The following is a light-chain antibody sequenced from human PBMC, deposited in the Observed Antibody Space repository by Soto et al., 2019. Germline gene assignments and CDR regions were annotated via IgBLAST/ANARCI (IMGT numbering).Light chain of an antibody. Sequence: DIQMTQSPSTLSASVGDRVTITCRASQSISSWLAWYQQKPGKSPKLLIYKASSLESGVPSRFSGSGSGTEFTLTISSLQPDDLATYYCQQYNSYPLTFGGGTKVEIK. CDR1: QSISSW. CDR2: KAS. J-gene: IGKJ4*01. CDR3: QQYNSYPLT. V-gene: IGKV1-5*03.